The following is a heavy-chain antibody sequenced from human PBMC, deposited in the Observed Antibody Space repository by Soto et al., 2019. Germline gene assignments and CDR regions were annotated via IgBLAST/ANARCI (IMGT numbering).Heavy chain of an antibody. CDR2: IIPIFGTA. J-gene: IGHJ5*02. CDR1: GGTFSSYA. D-gene: IGHD2-15*01. Sequence: QVQLVRSGAEVKKPGSSVKVSCKASGGTFSSYAISWVRQAPGQGLEWMGGIIPIFGTANYAQKFQGRVTITADESTSIAYMELSSLRSEDTAVYYCARVEEGGYCSGGSCSTNWFDPWGQGTLVTVSS. V-gene: IGHV1-69*01. CDR3: ARVEEGGYCSGGSCSTNWFDP.